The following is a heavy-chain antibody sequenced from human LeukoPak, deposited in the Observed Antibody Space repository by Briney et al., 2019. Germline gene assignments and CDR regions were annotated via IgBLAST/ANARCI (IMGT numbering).Heavy chain of an antibody. V-gene: IGHV5-51*01. CDR1: GYSFTSYW. J-gene: IGHJ4*02. D-gene: IGHD6-19*01. Sequence: GGSLKISCKGSGYSFTSYWIGWVRQMPGKGLEWMGIIYPGDSDTRYSPSFQGQVTISADKSISTACLQWSSLKASDTAMYYCARQVGYSSGWYYFDYWGQGTLVTVSS. CDR3: ARQVGYSSGWYYFDY. CDR2: IYPGDSDT.